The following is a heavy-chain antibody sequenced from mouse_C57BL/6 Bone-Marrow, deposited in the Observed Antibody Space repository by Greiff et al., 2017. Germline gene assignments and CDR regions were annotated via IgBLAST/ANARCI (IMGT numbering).Heavy chain of an antibody. D-gene: IGHD1-1*02. CDR3: ARRGDRGGRSPSFAY. V-gene: IGHV1-62-2*01. CDR1: GYTFTEYT. J-gene: IGHJ3*01. CDR2: FYPGSGSI. Sequence: VQLQQSGAELVKPGASVKLSCKASGYTFTEYTIHWVKQRSGQGLEWIGWFYPGSGSITYNEKFKDKAPLTADKSSSTVYMELRRLTSGDSAVYFCARRGDRGGRSPSFAYWGQGTLVTVAA.